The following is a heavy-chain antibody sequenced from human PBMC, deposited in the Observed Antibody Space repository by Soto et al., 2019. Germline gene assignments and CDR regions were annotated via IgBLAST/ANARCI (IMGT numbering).Heavy chain of an antibody. V-gene: IGHV1-69*02. D-gene: IGHD3-22*01. J-gene: IGHJ3*02. Sequence: QVQLVQSGAEVKKPGSSVKVSCKASGGTFSSYTISWVRQAPGQGLEWMGRIIPILGIANYAQKFQGRVTITADKSTSTAYMVLSSLRSEDTAVYYCARAITTVSAFDIWGQGTMVTVSS. CDR2: IIPILGIA. CDR1: GGTFSSYT. CDR3: ARAITTVSAFDI.